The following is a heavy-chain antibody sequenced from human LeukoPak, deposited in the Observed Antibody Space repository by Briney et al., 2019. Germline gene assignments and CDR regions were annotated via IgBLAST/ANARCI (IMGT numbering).Heavy chain of an antibody. CDR1: GDSISSSSYY. V-gene: IGHV4-39*01. D-gene: IGHD1-26*01. CDR3: ARQGGIVGAPFDY. J-gene: IGHJ4*02. Sequence: PSETLSLTCTVSGDSISSSSYYWGWLRQPPGKGLEWIGSVFYSRSTYYNPSLKSRVTISVDTSKNQFSLKLSSVTAADTAVYYCARQGGIVGAPFDYWGQGTLVTVSS. CDR2: VFYSRST.